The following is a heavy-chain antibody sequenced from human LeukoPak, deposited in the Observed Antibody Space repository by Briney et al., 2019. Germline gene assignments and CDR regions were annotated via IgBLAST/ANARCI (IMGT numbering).Heavy chain of an antibody. J-gene: IGHJ3*02. V-gene: IGHV3-30-3*01. Sequence: GGSLRLSCAASGFTFSSYAMHWVRQAPGKGLEWVAVISYDGSNKYCADSVKGRFTISRDNSKNTLYLQMNSLRAEDTAVYYCERDLDAFDIWGQGTMVTVSS. CDR2: ISYDGSNK. CDR1: GFTFSSYA. CDR3: ERDLDAFDI.